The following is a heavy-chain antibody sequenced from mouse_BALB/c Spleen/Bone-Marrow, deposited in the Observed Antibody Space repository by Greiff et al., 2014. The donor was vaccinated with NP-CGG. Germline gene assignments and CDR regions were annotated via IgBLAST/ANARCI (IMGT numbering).Heavy chain of an antibody. V-gene: IGHV5-12*02. D-gene: IGHD2-1*01. Sequence: EVKLMESGGGLVQPGGSLKLSCATSGFTFSDYYMYWVRQTPEKRLEWVAYISNGGGSTYYPDTVKGRFTISRDNAKNTLYLQMSRPKSEDTAMYYCARHLYGNYGAMDYWGQGTSVTVSS. CDR2: ISNGGGST. J-gene: IGHJ4*01. CDR3: ARHLYGNYGAMDY. CDR1: GFTFSDYY.